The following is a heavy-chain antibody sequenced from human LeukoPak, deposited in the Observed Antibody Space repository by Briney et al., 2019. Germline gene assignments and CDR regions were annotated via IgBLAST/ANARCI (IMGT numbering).Heavy chain of an antibody. V-gene: IGHV4-59*01. CDR3: AREGEGPVDY. CDR2: IYYSGST. J-gene: IGHJ4*02. Sequence: PSETLSLTCTVSGGSISSYYWSWIRQPPGKGLEWIGYIYYSGSTNYNPSLKSRVTISVDTSKNQFSLKLSSVTAADTAVYYCAREGEGPVDYWGQGTLVTVSS. CDR1: GGSISSYY. D-gene: IGHD3-16*01.